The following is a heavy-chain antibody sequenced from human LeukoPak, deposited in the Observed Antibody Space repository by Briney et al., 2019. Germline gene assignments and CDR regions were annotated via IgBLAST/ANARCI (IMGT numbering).Heavy chain of an antibody. Sequence: GSLRLSCAASGFTFSSYGMSWGRQAPGKGLEWVSSISSSSSYIYYADSVKGRFTISRDNAKNSLYLQMNSLRAEDTAVYYCAGGGRFGGEYYYYYMDVWGKGTTVTVSS. J-gene: IGHJ6*03. CDR1: GFTFSSYG. D-gene: IGHD2-15*01. CDR3: AGGGRFGGEYYYYYMDV. V-gene: IGHV3-21*01. CDR2: ISSSSSYI.